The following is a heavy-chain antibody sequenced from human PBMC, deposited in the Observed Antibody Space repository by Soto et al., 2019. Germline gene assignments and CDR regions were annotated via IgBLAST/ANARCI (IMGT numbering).Heavy chain of an antibody. V-gene: IGHV3-66*01. CDR3: ASSPVTTRDFDY. CDR2: IYRGGST. D-gene: IGHD4-17*01. CDR1: GFTVSSNY. J-gene: IGHJ4*02. Sequence: GGSLRLSCAASGFTVSSNYINWVRQAPGKGLEWVSVIYRGGSTYYADSVKGRFTISRDNAKNSLYLQMNSLRAEDTAVYYCASSPVTTRDFDYWGQGT.